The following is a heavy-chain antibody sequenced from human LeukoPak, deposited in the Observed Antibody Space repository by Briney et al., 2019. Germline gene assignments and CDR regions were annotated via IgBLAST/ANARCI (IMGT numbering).Heavy chain of an antibody. V-gene: IGHV1-2*02. J-gene: IGHJ4*02. Sequence: ASVKVSCKASGYTFTGYYMHWVRQAPGQGLEWMGWINPNSGGTNYAQKFQGRVTMTRDTSITTAYMELSELTSDDTAIYYCAGQKDPRPLDYWGRGTRVTVSS. CDR3: AGQKDPRPLDY. CDR2: INPNSGGT. CDR1: GYTFTGYY.